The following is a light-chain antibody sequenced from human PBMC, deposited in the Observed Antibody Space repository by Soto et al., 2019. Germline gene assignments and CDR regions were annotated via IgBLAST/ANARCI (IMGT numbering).Light chain of an antibody. J-gene: IGKJ2*01. Sequence: EIVMTQSPATLSVSLGERATLSCRASQSVTSNLAWYQQKPGQAPKLLIYGASTRATGIPARFSGSGSGTEFTLTISSLQSEDFAIYYCQQNNNWPSTFGQGTKLEIK. CDR2: GAS. V-gene: IGKV3-15*01. CDR1: QSVTSN. CDR3: QQNNNWPST.